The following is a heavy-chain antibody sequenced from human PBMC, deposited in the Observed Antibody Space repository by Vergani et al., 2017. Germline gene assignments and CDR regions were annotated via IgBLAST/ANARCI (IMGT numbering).Heavy chain of an antibody. CDR1: GGSISSSSYY. J-gene: IGHJ4*02. Sequence: QLQLQESGPGLVKPSETLSLTCTVSGGSISSSSYYWGWIRQPPGKGLGWIGSIYYSGSTYYNPSLKSRVTLSVNTSTNQFSLKLSSVTAADTAVYYCAGSTTVTPTGIDYWGQGTLVTVSS. D-gene: IGHD4-17*01. V-gene: IGHV4-39*07. CDR3: AGSTTVTPTGIDY. CDR2: IYYSGST.